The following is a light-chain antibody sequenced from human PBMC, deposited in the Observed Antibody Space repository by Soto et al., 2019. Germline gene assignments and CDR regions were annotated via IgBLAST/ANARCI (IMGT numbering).Light chain of an antibody. V-gene: IGKV3-15*01. Sequence: EIVMTQSPATLSVSPGERATLSCRGSRSVSSNLAWYQQKPGQAPRLLIYGASTRATGIPARFSGSGSGTEFTLTISILQSEDFAVYYCLQYSNWPETFGQGTKVEIK. CDR2: GAS. J-gene: IGKJ1*01. CDR1: RSVSSN. CDR3: LQYSNWPET.